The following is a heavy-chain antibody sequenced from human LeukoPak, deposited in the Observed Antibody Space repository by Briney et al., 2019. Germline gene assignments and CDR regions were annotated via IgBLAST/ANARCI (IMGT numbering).Heavy chain of an antibody. D-gene: IGHD3-10*01. V-gene: IGHV4-61*02. Sequence: SETLSLTCTVSGGSISSGSYYWSWIRQPAGKGLEWIGRIYTSGSTNYNPSLKSRVTISVDTSKNQFSLKLSSVTAADTAVYYCARHRGWFGGFDYWGQGTLVTVSS. CDR2: IYTSGST. CDR1: GGSISSGSYY. J-gene: IGHJ4*02. CDR3: ARHRGWFGGFDY.